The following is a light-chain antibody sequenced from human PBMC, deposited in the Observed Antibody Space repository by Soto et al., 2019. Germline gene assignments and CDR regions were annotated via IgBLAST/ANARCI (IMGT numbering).Light chain of an antibody. Sequence: QSVLTQPPSVSGAPGQRVTISCTGSSANIGAGYDVHWYQQFPRTAPKLLIYRNNNRPSGVPDRFSGSKSGTSASLAITGLQAEDEADYYCQSYDSSLSASVFGGGTKLTVL. CDR2: RNN. CDR1: SANIGAGYD. J-gene: IGLJ2*01. CDR3: QSYDSSLSASV. V-gene: IGLV1-40*01.